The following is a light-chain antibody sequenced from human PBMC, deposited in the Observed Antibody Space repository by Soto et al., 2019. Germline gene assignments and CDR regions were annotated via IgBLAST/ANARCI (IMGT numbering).Light chain of an antibody. V-gene: IGLV2-14*01. J-gene: IGLJ1*01. CDR3: NSYTSSSTLYV. Sequence: QSALTQPASVSGSPGQSITISCTGISSDVGDYDYVSWYQQHPGKAPRLMIYEVTNRPSGVSDRFSGSRSDNTASLTISGLQAEDEADYYCNSYTSSSTLYVFGTGTKV. CDR1: SSDVGDYDY. CDR2: EVT.